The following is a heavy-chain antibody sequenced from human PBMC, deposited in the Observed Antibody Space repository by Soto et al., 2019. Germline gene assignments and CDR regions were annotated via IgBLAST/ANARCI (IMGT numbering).Heavy chain of an antibody. J-gene: IGHJ4*02. CDR3: ASGITIFGVVIPGFD. CDR2: IYYSGST. CDR1: GGSISSYY. V-gene: IGHV4-59*08. D-gene: IGHD3-3*01. Sequence: SETLSLTCTVSGGSISSYYWSWIRQPPGKGLEWIGYIYYSGSTNYNPSLKSRVTISVDTSKNQFSLKLSSVTAADTAVYYCASGITIFGVVIPGFDWGQGTLVTVSS.